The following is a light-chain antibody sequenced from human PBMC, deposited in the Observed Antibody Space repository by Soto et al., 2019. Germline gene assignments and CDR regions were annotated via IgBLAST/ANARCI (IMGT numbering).Light chain of an antibody. J-gene: IGKJ5*01. CDR3: QQYNSYSIP. V-gene: IGKV1-5*03. CDR2: KAS. CDR1: QSISSW. Sequence: DIQMTQSPSTLSASVGDRVAITCRASQSISSWLAWYQQKPGKAPKLLIYKASSLESGVPSRFSGSGSGTEFTLTISSLQPDDFATHYCQQYNSYSIPFCQGGRLEI.